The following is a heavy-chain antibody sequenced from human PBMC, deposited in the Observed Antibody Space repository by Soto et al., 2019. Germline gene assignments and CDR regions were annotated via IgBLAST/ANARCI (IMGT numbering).Heavy chain of an antibody. D-gene: IGHD6-13*01. CDR3: IPRSSSPKTNVEY. CDR1: GFIFSNTW. V-gene: IGHV3-15*07. Sequence: EVQLVESGGGLVKPGGSLRVSCAASGFIFSNTWMNWVRQAPGKGLEWIGRIKTKTDGATTDYAAPVQGRFHISRDDSENMVFLQLNSLKTVDTAVYYCIPRSSSPKTNVEYWGQGNLVSVSS. CDR2: IKTKTDGATT. J-gene: IGHJ4*02.